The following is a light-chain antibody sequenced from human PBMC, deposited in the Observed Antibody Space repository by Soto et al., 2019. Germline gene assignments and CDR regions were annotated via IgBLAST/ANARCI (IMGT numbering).Light chain of an antibody. CDR1: SSDVGDYNY. Sequence: QSALTQPRSVSGSPRQSVTISCTGTSSDVGDYNYVSWYQQHPGKAPKLMIFDVNKRPSGVPDRFSGSKSGNTASLTISGLQAEDEADYYCCSYAGSYSYVFGTGTKLTVL. V-gene: IGLV2-11*01. CDR3: CSYAGSYSYV. CDR2: DVN. J-gene: IGLJ1*01.